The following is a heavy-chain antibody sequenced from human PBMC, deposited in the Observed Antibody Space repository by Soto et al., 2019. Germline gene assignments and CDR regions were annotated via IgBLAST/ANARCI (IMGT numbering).Heavy chain of an antibody. CDR2: IRSKTNNYAT. D-gene: IGHD6-19*01. Sequence: PGGSLRLSCAASGFTFSGPAIDWVRQASGKGLEWVGRIRSKTNNYATVYAASVKGRFTISRDYSKDTAYLHMNSLKPEDTAVYYCTRPASVAGTNWEFELWGQGRLVTVSS. CDR1: GFTFSGPA. V-gene: IGHV3-73*01. J-gene: IGHJ5*02. CDR3: TRPASVAGTNWEFEL.